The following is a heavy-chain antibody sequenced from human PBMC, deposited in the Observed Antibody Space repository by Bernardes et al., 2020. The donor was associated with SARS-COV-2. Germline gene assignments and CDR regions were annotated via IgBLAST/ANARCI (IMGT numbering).Heavy chain of an antibody. CDR1: GFSFTDDW. Sequence: GGSLRLSCRGSGFSFTDDWMNWVRQAPGKGLEWVGRIKRNIDGGTTDYSALVKNRFIISRDESKNMVYLQMTSLKTEDTALYYCATSVATYYYGLDVWGLGITGTV. CDR3: ATSVATYYYGLDV. V-gene: IGHV3-15*01. CDR2: IKRNIDGGTT. J-gene: IGHJ6*02. D-gene: IGHD6-19*01.